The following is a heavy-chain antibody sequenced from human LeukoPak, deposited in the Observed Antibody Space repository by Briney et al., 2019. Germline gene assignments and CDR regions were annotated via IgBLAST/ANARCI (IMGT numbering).Heavy chain of an antibody. Sequence: PGGSLRLSCVASGFTFSSYAMSWVRQAPGKGLEWVSVISGSGGSTSYADSVKGRFTISRDNSKSTLYLQMNSLRAEDTAVYYCAKEGGGAYYQYYFDYWGQGTLVTVSS. J-gene: IGHJ4*02. CDR1: GFTFSSYA. CDR3: AKEGGGAYYQYYFDY. V-gene: IGHV3-23*01. CDR2: ISGSGGST. D-gene: IGHD3-22*01.